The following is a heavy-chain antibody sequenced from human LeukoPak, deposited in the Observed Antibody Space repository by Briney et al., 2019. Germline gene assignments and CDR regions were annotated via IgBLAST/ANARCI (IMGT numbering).Heavy chain of an antibody. V-gene: IGHV1-2*06. CDR2: INPNSGDT. CDR1: GFTFSSYG. J-gene: IGHJ3*01. D-gene: IGHD5-12*01. Sequence: GGSLRLSCAASGFTFSSYGMHWVRQVPGQGLEWMGRINPNSGDTDYAQKFQGRVITTRDTSISTAYMEVSRLRSDDTAVYYCARVDSGHDYGPSWGQGTTVTVSS. CDR3: ARVDSGHDYGPS.